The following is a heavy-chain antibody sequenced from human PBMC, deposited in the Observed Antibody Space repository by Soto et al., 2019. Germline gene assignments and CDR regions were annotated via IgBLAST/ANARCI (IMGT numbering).Heavy chain of an antibody. Sequence: GSLKISCKASGYSFTTYWLGWVRQMPGKGLEWMGIIYPGDSDTKYSPSFEGQVTISADKSFSTAYLQWFSLKSSDTAIYYCARRVITPEYYFDYWGQGTLVTVSS. V-gene: IGHV5-51*01. CDR3: ARRVITPEYYFDY. J-gene: IGHJ4*02. CDR2: IYPGDSDT. CDR1: GYSFTTYW. D-gene: IGHD3-22*01.